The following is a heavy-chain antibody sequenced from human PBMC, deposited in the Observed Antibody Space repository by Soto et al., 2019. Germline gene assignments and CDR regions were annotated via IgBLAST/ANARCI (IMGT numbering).Heavy chain of an antibody. CDR3: TRDWEITVSTWSFGGF. CDR1: GGTFSPYT. J-gene: IGHJ4*02. Sequence: QVQLVQSGAEVKKPGSSVKVSCKASGGTFSPYTINWVRQAPGQGLEWMGRIIPFHGVTNYAQKFQPRVTITADKSTSTADMELSGLRFEDTAMYYCTRDWEITVSTWSFGGFWGRGTLVTVSS. D-gene: IGHD3-10*01. V-gene: IGHV1-69*08. CDR2: IIPFHGVT.